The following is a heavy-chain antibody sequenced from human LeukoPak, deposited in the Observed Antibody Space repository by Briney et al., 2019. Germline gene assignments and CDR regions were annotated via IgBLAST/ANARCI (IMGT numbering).Heavy chain of an antibody. CDR1: GFSFTAYS. V-gene: IGHV3-48*01. Sequence: GGSLRLSCAASGFSFTAYSMNWVRQTPGRGLEWISYIGPGGDIYYADSVTGRFTVSRDTAKNSLYLQMNGLRVEDTAVYYCARRFDSWGQGTLVTVSS. CDR3: ARRFDS. CDR2: IGPGGDI. J-gene: IGHJ4*02.